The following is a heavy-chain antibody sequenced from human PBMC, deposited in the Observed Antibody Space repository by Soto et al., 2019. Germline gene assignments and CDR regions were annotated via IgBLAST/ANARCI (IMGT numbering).Heavy chain of an antibody. CDR1: GFTFSSYE. D-gene: IGHD2-2*01. CDR2: ISSSGSTI. V-gene: IGHV3-48*03. J-gene: IGHJ3*02. Sequence: GGSLRLSCAASGFTFSSYEMNWVRQAPGKGLEWVSYISSSGSTIYYADSVKGRFTISRDNAKNSLYLQMNSLRAEDTSVYYCARDKYQLLYAFDIWGQGTMVTVSS. CDR3: ARDKYQLLYAFDI.